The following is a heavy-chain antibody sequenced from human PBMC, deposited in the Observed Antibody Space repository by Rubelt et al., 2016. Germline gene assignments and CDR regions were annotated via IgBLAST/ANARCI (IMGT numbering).Heavy chain of an antibody. J-gene: IGHJ4*02. D-gene: IGHD3-10*01. Sequence: QITLKEAGPTLVKPTQTLTLTCTLSGLSLNPRRVGVGWIRQPPGKALEWLALVYWDDDKRYRPSLKSSLPVTRDTSENQVVLTMTNLDPVETATYYCAHRMLIRGGPFDVWGQGALVTVSS. CDR2: VYWDDDK. CDR3: AHRMLIRGGPFDV. CDR1: GLSLNPRRVG. V-gene: IGHV2-5*02.